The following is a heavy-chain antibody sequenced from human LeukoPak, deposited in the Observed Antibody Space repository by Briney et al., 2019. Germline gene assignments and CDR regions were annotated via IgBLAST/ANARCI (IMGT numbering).Heavy chain of an antibody. CDR2: IYPGDSDT. CDR1: GYSFTNYW. D-gene: IGHD3-10*01. CDR3: LRGGYGSGDNWCVL. J-gene: IGHJ5*02. Sequence: GESLKISCKGSGYSFTNYWIGWVRQMPGKGLEWMGIIYPGDSDTRYSPSFQGQVTISADTSISTAYLQWSSQNGYDSAMCRVLRGGYGSGDNWCVLWGQERLVTVSS. V-gene: IGHV5-51*01.